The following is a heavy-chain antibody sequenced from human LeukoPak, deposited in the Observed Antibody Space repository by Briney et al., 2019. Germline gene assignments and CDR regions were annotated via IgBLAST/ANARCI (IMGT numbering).Heavy chain of an antibody. Sequence: SETLSLTCAVYGGSFSGYYWSWIRQPPGKGLEWVGEINHSGSTNYNPSLKSRVTISVDTSKNQLSLKLSSVTAADTAVYYCARGMVRRNWFDPWGQGTLVTVSS. CDR2: INHSGST. CDR3: ARGMVRRNWFDP. CDR1: GGSFSGYY. D-gene: IGHD3-10*01. V-gene: IGHV4-34*01. J-gene: IGHJ5*02.